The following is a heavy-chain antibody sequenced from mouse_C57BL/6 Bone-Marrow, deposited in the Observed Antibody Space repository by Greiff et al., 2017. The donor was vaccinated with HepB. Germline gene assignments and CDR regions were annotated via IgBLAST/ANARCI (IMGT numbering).Heavy chain of an antibody. V-gene: IGHV1-18*01. CDR3: ATTVVAPHFAY. CDR1: GYTFTDYN. CDR2: INPNNGGT. D-gene: IGHD1-1*01. J-gene: IGHJ3*01. Sequence: EVQLQQSGPELVKPGASVKIPCKASGYTFTDYNMDWVKQSHGKSLEWIGDINPNNGGTIYNQKFKGKATLTVDKSSSTAYMEIRSLTSEDTAVYYCATTVVAPHFAYWGQGTLVTVSA.